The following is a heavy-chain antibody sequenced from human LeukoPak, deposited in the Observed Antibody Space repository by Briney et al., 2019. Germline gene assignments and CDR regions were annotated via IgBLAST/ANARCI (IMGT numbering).Heavy chain of an antibody. J-gene: IGHJ4*02. CDR3: ARALDEYYFDY. D-gene: IGHD6-6*01. V-gene: IGHV3-48*02. CDR2: ISSSSSTI. Sequence: GGSLRLSCEGSAFIFSGHWMNWVRQTPGKGLEWVSYISSSSSTIYYADSVKGRFTISRDNAKNSPYLQMNSLRDEDTAVYYCARALDEYYFDYWGQGTLATVSS. CDR1: AFIFSGHW.